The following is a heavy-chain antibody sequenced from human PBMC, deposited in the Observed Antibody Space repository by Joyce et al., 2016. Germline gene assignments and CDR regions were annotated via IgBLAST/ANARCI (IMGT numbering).Heavy chain of an antibody. CDR2: IRDTVGIT. Sequence: EVQLLESGGALVHPGGSLRLSCAASGLTFSRNALSWVRQAPGKGLEWFSGIRDTVGITYYTDSVRGRFTISRDDSKDTLYLQMNSLRVEDTAVYYCGRGLRYQDYWGQGTLVTVSS. V-gene: IGHV3-23*01. CDR3: GRGLRYQDY. D-gene: IGHD4-17*01. J-gene: IGHJ4*02. CDR1: GLTFSRNA.